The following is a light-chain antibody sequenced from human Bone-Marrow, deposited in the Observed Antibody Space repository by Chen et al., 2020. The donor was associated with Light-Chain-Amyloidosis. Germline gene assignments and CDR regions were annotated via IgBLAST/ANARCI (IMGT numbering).Light chain of an antibody. CDR1: QSISTY. V-gene: IGKV1-39*01. J-gene: IGKJ4*01. CDR2: AAS. Sequence: DIQMTQSPSSLYASIGDRVTLTGRASQSISTYLNWYQQKPGNAPKLLIYAASSLQSGVPSRFSVSGSGTEFTLTISSLQPEDFAAYYCQQSYITPQVTFGGGTKVEIK. CDR3: QQSYITPQVT.